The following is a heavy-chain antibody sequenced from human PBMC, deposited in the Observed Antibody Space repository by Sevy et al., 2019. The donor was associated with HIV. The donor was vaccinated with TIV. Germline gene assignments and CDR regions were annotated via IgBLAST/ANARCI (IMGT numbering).Heavy chain of an antibody. CDR2: ISSSDSTT. CDR3: VRNGGAYDAGFDP. J-gene: IGHJ5*02. Sequence: GGSLRLSCVASGFTFSNYDMNWVRQAPGKGLEWVSKISSSDSTTYYADSLKGRFTISRDNAKKSLYLQMNSLRAEDTALYYCVRNGGAYDAGFDPWGQGTLVTVSS. CDR1: GFTFSNYD. V-gene: IGHV3-48*03. D-gene: IGHD3-22*01.